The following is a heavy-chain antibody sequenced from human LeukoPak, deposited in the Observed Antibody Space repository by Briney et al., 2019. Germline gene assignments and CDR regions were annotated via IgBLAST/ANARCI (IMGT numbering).Heavy chain of an antibody. V-gene: IGHV3-30-3*01. J-gene: IGHJ4*02. CDR2: ISYDGSNK. Sequence: PGGSLRLSCAASGFTFSRYGIHWVRQAPGKGLEWVAVISYDGSNKYYADSVKGRFTISRDNAKNTLYLQMDGLRADDTAVYYCARGASARQDFWGQGTLVTVSS. CDR3: ARGASARQDF. CDR1: GFTFSRYG. D-gene: IGHD2-2*01.